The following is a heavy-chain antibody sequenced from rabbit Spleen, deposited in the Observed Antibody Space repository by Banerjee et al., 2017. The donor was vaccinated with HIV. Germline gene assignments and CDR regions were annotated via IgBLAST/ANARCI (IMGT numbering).Heavy chain of an antibody. CDR3: ARDAGTSFSTYGMDL. J-gene: IGHJ6*01. CDR1: GFTLSSYYM. Sequence: QEHLKESGGGLVQPGGSLKLSCKASGFTLSSYYMNWVRQAPGKGLEWVACAYAGDSGSTYSATWAKGRFTISKTSSTTVTLQMTSLTAADTATYFCARDAGTSFSTYGMDLWGPGTLVTVS. V-gene: IGHV1S45*01. D-gene: IGHD8-1*01. CDR2: AYAGDSGST.